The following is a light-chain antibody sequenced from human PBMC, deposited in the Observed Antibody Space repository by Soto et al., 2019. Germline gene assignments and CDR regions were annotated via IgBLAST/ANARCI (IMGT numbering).Light chain of an antibody. CDR3: QQYGGSPPIP. Sequence: EIVLTQSPGTLSLSPGETATLSCRASQSVSSRYLTWYQQKPGQAPRLLIYGASSRATGIPDRFSGSGSGTDVTLTISRLEPEDFAVYSCQQYGGSPPIPFGQGTRLEIK. CDR2: GAS. J-gene: IGKJ5*01. V-gene: IGKV3-20*01. CDR1: QSVSSRY.